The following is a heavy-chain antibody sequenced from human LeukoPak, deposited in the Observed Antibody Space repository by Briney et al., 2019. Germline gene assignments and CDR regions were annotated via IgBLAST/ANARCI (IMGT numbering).Heavy chain of an antibody. CDR3: ARESAIRVLNY. CDR2: IYYSGST. CDR1: GGSISSSSYY. D-gene: IGHD3-9*01. J-gene: IGHJ4*02. Sequence: PSETLSLTCTVSGGSISSSSYYWGWIRQPPGKGLEWIGSIYYSGSTYYNPSLKSRVTISVDTSKNQFSLKLSSVTAADTAVYYCARESAIRVLNYWGQGTLVTVSS. V-gene: IGHV4-39*07.